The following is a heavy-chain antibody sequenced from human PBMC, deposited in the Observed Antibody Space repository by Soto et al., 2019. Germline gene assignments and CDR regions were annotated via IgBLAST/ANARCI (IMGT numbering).Heavy chain of an antibody. CDR3: AHRRYDSSGYYFYFDY. CDR1: GFSLSTSGVG. CDR2: IYWDDDK. Sequence: QITLKESGPTLVKPTQTLTLTCTFSGFSLSTSGVGVGWIRQPPGKALEWLALIYWDDDKRYSPSLKSRLTITKDTSENQVVLTMTNMDPVDTATYYCAHRRYDSSGYYFYFDYWGQGTLVTVSS. D-gene: IGHD3-22*01. J-gene: IGHJ4*02. V-gene: IGHV2-5*02.